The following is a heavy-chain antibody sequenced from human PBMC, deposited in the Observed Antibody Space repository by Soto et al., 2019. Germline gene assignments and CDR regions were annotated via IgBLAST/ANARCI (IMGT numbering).Heavy chain of an antibody. CDR1: GFTFSDYS. D-gene: IGHD3-22*01. CDR2: IKSNGRSK. J-gene: IGHJ4*02. CDR3: ATFSSRYDSTNNFYSYFDY. V-gene: IGHV3-11*01. Sequence: GGSLRLSCAASGFTFSDYSMSWIRQAPGKGLEWVSYIKSNGRSKDYADSVKGRFIVSRDNAKNSLYLQMNSLRAEDTAVYYCATFSSRYDSTNNFYSYFDYWGQGALVTVSS.